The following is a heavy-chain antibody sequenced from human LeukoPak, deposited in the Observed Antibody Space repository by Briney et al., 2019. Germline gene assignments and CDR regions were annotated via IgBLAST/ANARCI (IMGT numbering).Heavy chain of an antibody. CDR2: IKQDGSEK. J-gene: IGHJ5*02. CDR3: ARDSAGYYP. D-gene: IGHD3-9*01. V-gene: IGHV3-7*01. Sequence: GGSLRLSCAASGFTFSSYWMSWVRQAPGKGLEWVANIKQDGSEKYYVDSVKGRFTISRDNAKNSLFLHMNSLRVEDTAVYYCARDSAGYYPWGQGTLVTVSS. CDR1: GFTFSSYW.